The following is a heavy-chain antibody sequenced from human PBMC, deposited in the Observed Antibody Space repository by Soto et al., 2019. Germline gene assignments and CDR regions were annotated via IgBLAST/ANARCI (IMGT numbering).Heavy chain of an antibody. CDR2: ISPIFGTA. V-gene: IGHV1-69*06. CDR3: ARGVVVVVNGVVRRMGFDY. Sequence: QVQLVQSGAEVKKPGSSVKVSCKASGGTFSSYAISWVRQAPGQGLEWMGGISPIFGTANYAQKFQGRVTITGEKSTSTAYMELSSLRSEDTVVYYCARGVVVVVNGVVRRMGFDYWGQGTLVTVSS. CDR1: GGTFSSYA. D-gene: IGHD2-15*01. J-gene: IGHJ4*02.